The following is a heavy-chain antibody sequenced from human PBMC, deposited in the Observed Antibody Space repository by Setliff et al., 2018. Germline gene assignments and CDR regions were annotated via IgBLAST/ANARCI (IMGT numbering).Heavy chain of an antibody. J-gene: IGHJ4*02. V-gene: IGHV3-7*01. Sequence: PGESLRLSCAAPGFTFSSYWMSWVRQAPGKGLEWVANIKQDGSEKYYVDSVKGRFTISRDNAKNSLYLQMNSLRAEDTAVYYCARDGGEYWGQGTLVTVSS. CDR2: IKQDGSEK. CDR3: ARDGGEY. D-gene: IGHD3-3*01. CDR1: GFTFSSYW.